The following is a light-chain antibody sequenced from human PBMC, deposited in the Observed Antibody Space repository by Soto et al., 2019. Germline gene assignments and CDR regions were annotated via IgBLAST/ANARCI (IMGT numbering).Light chain of an antibody. J-gene: IGKJ1*01. V-gene: IGKV1D-16*01. CDR3: PRT. CDR1: QGISTW. Sequence: DIQMTQFPSSLSASVGDRVNITCRASQGISTWLAWYQQKPERAPKSLIYAASRLQSGVPPRFSGSGSETDFTLTISSLQPEDFATYRYPRTFGQGTKVEIK. CDR2: AAS.